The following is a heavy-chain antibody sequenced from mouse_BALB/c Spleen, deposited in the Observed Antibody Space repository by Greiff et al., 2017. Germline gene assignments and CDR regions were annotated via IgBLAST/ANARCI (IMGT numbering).Heavy chain of an antibody. Sequence: EVKLVESGGGLVKPGGSLKLSCAASGFAFSSYDMSWVRQTPEKRLEWVAYISSGGGSTYYPDTVKGRFTISRDNAKNTLYLQMSSLKSEDTAMYYCARHQGNWGQGTTLTVSS. V-gene: IGHV5-12-1*01. J-gene: IGHJ2*01. D-gene: IGHD3-2*02. CDR1: GFAFSSYD. CDR2: ISSGGGST. CDR3: ARHQGN.